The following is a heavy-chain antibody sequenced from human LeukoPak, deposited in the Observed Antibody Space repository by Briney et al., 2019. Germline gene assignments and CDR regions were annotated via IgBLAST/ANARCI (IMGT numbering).Heavy chain of an antibody. CDR2: TYYRSKWYN. V-gene: IGHV6-1*01. CDR3: ARNAEYSNTWYYFDY. Sequence: SQTLSLTCAISGDSVSSNSAAWNWIRQAPSRGLEWLGRTYYRSKWYNDYGVSVKSPITINADTSKHQFSLQLHYVTLEDTAVYYCARNAEYSNTWYYFDYWGQGTLVTVSS. D-gene: IGHD2/OR15-2a*01. J-gene: IGHJ4*02. CDR1: GDSVSSNSAA.